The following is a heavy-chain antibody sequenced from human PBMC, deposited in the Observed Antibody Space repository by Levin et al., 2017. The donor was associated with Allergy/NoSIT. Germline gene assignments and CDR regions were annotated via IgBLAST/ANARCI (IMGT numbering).Heavy chain of an antibody. Sequence: GASVKVSCAASGFTFSSYAMSWVRQAPGKGLEWVSAISGSGGSTYYADSVKGRFTISRDNSKNTLYLQMNSLRAEDTAVYYCAKPQMRGGTMRVDAFDIWGQGTMVTVSS. CDR2: ISGSGGST. J-gene: IGHJ3*02. CDR3: AKPQMRGGTMRVDAFDI. V-gene: IGHV3-23*01. CDR1: GFTFSSYA. D-gene: IGHD1-1*01.